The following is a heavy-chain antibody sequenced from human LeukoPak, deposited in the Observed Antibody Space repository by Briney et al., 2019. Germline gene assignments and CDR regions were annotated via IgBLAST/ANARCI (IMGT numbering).Heavy chain of an antibody. CDR3: ARGADAAYDY. D-gene: IGHD1-26*01. J-gene: IGHJ4*02. CDR2: IGFAGDT. V-gene: IGHV3-13*04. Sequence: GVPLRLSCAASGFTFSNYDMHCVPQSREKALEWVSIIGFAGDTYYPGSVRGRFTISRENAKNSLYLQMNSLRVEDTALYFCARGADAAYDYWGQGTLVTVSS. CDR1: GFTFSNYD.